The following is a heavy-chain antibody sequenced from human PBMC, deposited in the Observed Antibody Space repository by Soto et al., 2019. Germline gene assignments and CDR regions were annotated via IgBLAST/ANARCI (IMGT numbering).Heavy chain of an antibody. V-gene: IGHV1-46*01. CDR1: GYTFTSYY. Sequence: ASVKVSCKASGYTFTSYYMHWVRQAPGQGLEWMGIINPSGGSTSYAQKFQGRVTMTRDTSTSTVYMELSSLRSEDTAVYYCARVDGVRGVFAPSGYWGQGTLVTVSS. D-gene: IGHD3-10*01. CDR2: INPSGGST. J-gene: IGHJ4*02. CDR3: ARVDGVRGVFAPSGY.